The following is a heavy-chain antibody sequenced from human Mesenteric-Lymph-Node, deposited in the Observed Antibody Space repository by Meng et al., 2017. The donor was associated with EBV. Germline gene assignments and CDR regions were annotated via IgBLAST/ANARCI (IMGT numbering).Heavy chain of an antibody. D-gene: IGHD5-12*01. Sequence: QVQLQEPGQGLVKLSXXLSLTSDXPGGSISYDGYFWRWLRQPPGKGRDLIVYFYYSITTQYNPSLKSRLTRSVDTSKEPLYLRLASVAAADTAVYDCARPFGCSGYDPSPGYWGQGTLVTVSS. CDR2: FYYSITT. J-gene: IGHJ4*02. CDR1: GGSISYDGYF. CDR3: ARPFGCSGYDPSPGY. V-gene: IGHV4-30-4*01.